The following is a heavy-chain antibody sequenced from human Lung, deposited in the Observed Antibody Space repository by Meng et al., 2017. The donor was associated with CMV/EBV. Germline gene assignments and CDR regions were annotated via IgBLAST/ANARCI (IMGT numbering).Heavy chain of an antibody. V-gene: IGHV3-21*04. CDR1: GFIFSSYS. CDR3: ARGRGTIFGVDFDY. CDR2: ISSSSSYI. Sequence: GGSXRLSCAVSGFIFSSYSMNWVRQAPGKGLEWVSSISSSSSYIYYADSAKGRFTIYRDNAKNSLYLQMNSLRAEDTAVYYCARGRGTIFGVDFDYWGQGXLVTVSS. D-gene: IGHD3-3*01. J-gene: IGHJ4*02.